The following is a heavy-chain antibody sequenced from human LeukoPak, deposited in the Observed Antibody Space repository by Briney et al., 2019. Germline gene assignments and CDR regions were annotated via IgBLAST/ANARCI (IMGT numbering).Heavy chain of an antibody. CDR1: RFTFSSYT. CDR2: ITSTSGTI. CDR3: ARSAEFDY. J-gene: IGHJ4*02. Sequence: PGGSLRLSCAASRFTFSSYTMNWVRQAPGKGLEWVSRITSTSGTIYYADSVKGRFTISRDNAKNSLYLQMNSLRDEDTAVYYCARSAEFDYWGQGTLVTVSS. D-gene: IGHD1-14*01. V-gene: IGHV3-48*02.